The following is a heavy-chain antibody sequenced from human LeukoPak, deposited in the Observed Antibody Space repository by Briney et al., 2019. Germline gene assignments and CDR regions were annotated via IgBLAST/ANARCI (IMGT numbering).Heavy chain of an antibody. CDR3: AKDKPEGVIVPTAIPGEAFDY. V-gene: IGHV3-23*01. J-gene: IGHJ4*02. Sequence: GGSLRLSCAASGFTFRSYAMSWVRQAPGKGLEWVSIISGSGSTTYYADSVKGRFTISRDNSKNTLYLQMNSLRGEDTAVYYCAKDKPEGVIVPTAIPGEAFDYWGQGTLVTVSS. CDR1: GFTFRSYA. CDR2: ISGSGSTT. D-gene: IGHD2/OR15-2a*01.